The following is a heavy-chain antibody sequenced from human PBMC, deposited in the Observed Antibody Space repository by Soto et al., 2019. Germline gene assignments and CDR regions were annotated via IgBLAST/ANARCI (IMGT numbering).Heavy chain of an antibody. CDR1: GYTFTSYA. CDR2: INAGDGNT. CDR3: ARAADYDSSGYSFYAFDI. J-gene: IGHJ3*02. D-gene: IGHD3-22*01. V-gene: IGHV1-3*01. Sequence: QVQLVQSGAEVKKPGASVKVSCKASGYTFTSYAMHWVRPAPGQRLAWMGWINAGDGNTKYSQKFQGRVTITRDTSASTAYMELSSLRSEDTAVYYCARAADYDSSGYSFYAFDIWGQGTMVTVSS.